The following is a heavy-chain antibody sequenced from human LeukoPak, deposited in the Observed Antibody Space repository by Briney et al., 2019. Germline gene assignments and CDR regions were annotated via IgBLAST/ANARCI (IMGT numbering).Heavy chain of an antibody. D-gene: IGHD2-21*01. Sequence: GGSLRLSCAASGFTFTSYAMNWVRQAPGKGLEWVSGISGSGDSTYYADSVKGRFTISRDNSQNTVYLQMNSLRAEDTAVYCCAKAVAYGHFDYWGQGTLVTVSS. V-gene: IGHV3-23*01. CDR1: GFTFTSYA. CDR2: ISGSGDST. CDR3: AKAVAYGHFDY. J-gene: IGHJ4*02.